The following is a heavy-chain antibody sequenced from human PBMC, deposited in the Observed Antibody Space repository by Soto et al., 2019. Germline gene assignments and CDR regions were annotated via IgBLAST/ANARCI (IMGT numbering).Heavy chain of an antibody. V-gene: IGHV1-18*01. CDR1: GYTFTSYG. CDR2: INAYNGDT. Sequence: QVQLVQSGAEVKKPGASVKVSCKASGYTFTSYGFSWVRQAPGQGLEWMGWINAYNGDTNYAQNLKGRVTMTTDTSTHTAYMELRSLRSDDTAVYYCAMMGDVPYYYYGMDVWGQGTTVTVSS. CDR3: AMMGDVPYYYYGMDV. D-gene: IGHD3-16*01. J-gene: IGHJ6*02.